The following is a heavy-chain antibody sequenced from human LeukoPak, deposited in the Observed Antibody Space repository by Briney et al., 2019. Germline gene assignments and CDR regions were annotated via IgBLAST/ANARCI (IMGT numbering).Heavy chain of an antibody. D-gene: IGHD1-1*01. CDR3: ARDRYAAFDY. CDR2: IGSSSSYI. Sequence: GGSLRLSCAASGFTFSSYSMNWVRQAPGKGLEWVSSIGSSSSYIYYADSVKGRFTISRDNDKNSLYLQMNSLRAEDTAVYYCARDRYAAFDYWGQGTLVTVSS. CDR1: GFTFSSYS. J-gene: IGHJ4*02. V-gene: IGHV3-21*01.